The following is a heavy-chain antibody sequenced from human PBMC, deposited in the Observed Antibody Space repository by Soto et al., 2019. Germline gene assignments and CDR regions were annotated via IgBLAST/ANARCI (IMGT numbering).Heavy chain of an antibody. J-gene: IGHJ4*02. CDR1: GFTFSSYW. CDR2: INSDGSST. Sequence: EVQLVESGGGLVQPGGSLRLSCAASGFTFSSYWMHWVRQAPGKGLVWVSRINSDGSSTSYADSVKGRFTISRDNAKNTLYLQMNSLRAEDTAVYYCARDLVDPFTTLLEWFPPDYWGQGTLFTVSS. CDR3: ARDLVDPFTTLLEWFPPDY. V-gene: IGHV3-74*01. D-gene: IGHD3-3*01.